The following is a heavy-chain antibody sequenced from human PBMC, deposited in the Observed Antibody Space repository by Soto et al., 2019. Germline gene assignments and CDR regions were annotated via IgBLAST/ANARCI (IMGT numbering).Heavy chain of an antibody. CDR3: ARWGTTGGLDV. V-gene: IGHV3-30*19. Sequence: QVQLVESGGGVVQPGTSLRVSCVGSGFTFRSYVIHWVRQAPGKGLEWVALTSYDGSDKYYGDSVRGRFTISRDNSRNTVDLHMDSVRLEETALYYCARWGTTGGLDVWGQGTLVSVSS. J-gene: IGHJ1*01. D-gene: IGHD3-16*01. CDR2: TSYDGSDK. CDR1: GFTFRSYV.